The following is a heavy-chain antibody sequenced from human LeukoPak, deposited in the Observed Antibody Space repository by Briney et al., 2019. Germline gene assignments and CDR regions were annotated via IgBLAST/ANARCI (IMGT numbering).Heavy chain of an antibody. CDR3: ARQPSSQNFDY. D-gene: IGHD6-13*01. Sequence: GRSLRLSCAASGFTFSSYAMHWVRQAPGKGLEWVAVISYDGSNKYYADSVKGRFTISRDNAKNSLYLQMNSLRAEDTAVYYCARQPSSQNFDYWGQGALVTVSS. CDR2: ISYDGSNK. J-gene: IGHJ4*02. V-gene: IGHV3-30-3*01. CDR1: GFTFSSYA.